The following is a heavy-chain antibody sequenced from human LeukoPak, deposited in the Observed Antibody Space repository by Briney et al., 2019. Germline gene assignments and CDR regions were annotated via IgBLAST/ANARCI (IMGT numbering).Heavy chain of an antibody. V-gene: IGHV5-51*01. Sequence: GESLKISCKGSGYSFTTYWIGWVRQMPGKGLEWMGIIYPGDSDTRYSPSFQGQVTISADKSISTAYLQWSSLKASDTAIYYCARHPYDSSGYYPYYFDYWGQGTLVTVSS. CDR2: IYPGDSDT. CDR1: GYSFTTYW. CDR3: ARHPYDSSGYYPYYFDY. J-gene: IGHJ4*02. D-gene: IGHD3-22*01.